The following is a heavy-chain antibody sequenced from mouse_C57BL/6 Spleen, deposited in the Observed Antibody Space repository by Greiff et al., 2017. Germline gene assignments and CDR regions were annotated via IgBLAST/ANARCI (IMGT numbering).Heavy chain of an antibody. D-gene: IGHD1-1*01. CDR1: GFSLSTSGMG. CDR3: ARTGYGSSWDAMDY. V-gene: IGHV8-12*01. J-gene: IGHJ4*01. CDR2: IYWDDDK. Sequence: QVTLKECGPGILQSSQTLSLTCSFSGFSLSTSGMGVSWIRQPSGKGLEWLAHIYWDDDKRYTPSLKSRLTISKDTSRNQVFLKITSVDTADTATYYCARTGYGSSWDAMDYWGQGTSVTVSS.